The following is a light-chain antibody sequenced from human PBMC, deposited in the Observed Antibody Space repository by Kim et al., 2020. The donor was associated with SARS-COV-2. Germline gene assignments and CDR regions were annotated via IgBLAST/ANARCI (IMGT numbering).Light chain of an antibody. Sequence: GPRVTISCSGSVSNIGSSYVFWYQQRPGTAPKLLIYRNNQRPSGVPDRFSGSKSGTSASLAISGLRSEDEADYYCAAWDDSLSGYVFGTGTKVTVL. CDR3: AAWDDSLSGYV. V-gene: IGLV1-47*01. CDR1: VSNIGSSY. J-gene: IGLJ1*01. CDR2: RNN.